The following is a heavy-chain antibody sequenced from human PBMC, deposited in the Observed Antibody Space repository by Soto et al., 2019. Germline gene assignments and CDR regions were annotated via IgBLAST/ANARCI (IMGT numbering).Heavy chain of an antibody. J-gene: IGHJ6*02. D-gene: IGHD3-10*01. CDR3: ARDLTLYYGSGSPTYGMDV. CDR2: IYTSGST. CDR1: GGSISSYY. Sequence: KSSETLSLTCTVSGGSISSYYWSWVRQPAGKGLEWIGRIYTSGSTNYNPSLKSRVTMSVDTCKNQFSLKLSSVTAADTAVYYCARDLTLYYGSGSPTYGMDVWGQGTTVTVSS. V-gene: IGHV4-4*07.